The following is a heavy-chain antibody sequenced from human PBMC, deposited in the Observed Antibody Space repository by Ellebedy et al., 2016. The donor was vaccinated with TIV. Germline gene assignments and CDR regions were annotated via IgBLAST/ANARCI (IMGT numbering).Heavy chain of an antibody. CDR3: AKSMLTYDSSGYYGIGFDY. CDR1: GFTFSSYW. D-gene: IGHD3-22*01. V-gene: IGHV3-7*03. CDR2: IKQDGSEK. Sequence: GESLKISXAASGFTFSSYWISWVRQAPGKGLEWVANIKQDGSEKYYVDSVKGRFTISRDNAKNSLYLQMNSLRAEDTALYYCAKSMLTYDSSGYYGIGFDYWGQGTLVTVSS. J-gene: IGHJ4*02.